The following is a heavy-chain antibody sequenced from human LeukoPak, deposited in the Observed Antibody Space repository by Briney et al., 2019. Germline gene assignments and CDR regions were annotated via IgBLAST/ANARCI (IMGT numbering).Heavy chain of an antibody. J-gene: IGHJ4*02. Sequence: GGSLRLSCAASGFTFDDYAMHWVRQAPGKGPEWVSGISRNSGSIGYADSVKGRFTISRDNSKNTLYLQMNSLRAEDTAVYYCAKGDGYNSYFDYWGQGTPVTVSS. CDR1: GFTFDDYA. V-gene: IGHV3-9*01. CDR3: AKGDGYNSYFDY. CDR2: ISRNSGSI. D-gene: IGHD5-24*01.